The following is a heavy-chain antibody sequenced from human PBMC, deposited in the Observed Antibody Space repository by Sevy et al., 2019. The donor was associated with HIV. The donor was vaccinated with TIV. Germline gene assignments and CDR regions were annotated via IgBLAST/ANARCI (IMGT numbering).Heavy chain of an antibody. Sequence: GGSLRLSCAASGFTFSSYWMSWVRQAPGKGLEWVANIKQDGSEKYYVDSVRGRFTISRDNAKNSLYLQMNSLRAEDTAVYYCASDRRYSYGYRNYYYYYGMDVWGQGTTVTVSS. J-gene: IGHJ6*02. V-gene: IGHV3-7*01. CDR1: GFTFSSYW. CDR3: ASDRRYSYGYRNYYYYYGMDV. CDR2: IKQDGSEK. D-gene: IGHD5-18*01.